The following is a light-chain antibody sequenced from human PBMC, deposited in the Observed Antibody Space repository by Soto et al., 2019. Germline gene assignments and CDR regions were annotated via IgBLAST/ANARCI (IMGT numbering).Light chain of an antibody. CDR3: QQYSRLWS. Sequence: DIQITQSPSSLSSSVVDRFAITFRASESISTWLAWYQQKPGKAPKLLIYGASSLESGVPPRFSGDGSETDFTLTISSLQRDDFGTYYCQQYSRLWSFGQGTKVDIK. CDR1: ESISTW. CDR2: GAS. V-gene: IGKV1-5*03. J-gene: IGKJ1*01.